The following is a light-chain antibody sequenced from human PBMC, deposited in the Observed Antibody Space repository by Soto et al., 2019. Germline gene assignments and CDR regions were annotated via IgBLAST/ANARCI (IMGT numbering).Light chain of an antibody. J-gene: IGKJ1*01. CDR1: QSASSRY. CDR3: PQYGNSRWT. CDR2: GAS. Sequence: EIVLTQSPGTLSLSPGERATLSCRASQSASSRYLAWYQQKPGQAPRLLISGASTRATGIPDRFSGSGSGTDFTLTISRLEPEDFAVYYCPQYGNSRWTFGQGTKVEIK. V-gene: IGKV3-20*01.